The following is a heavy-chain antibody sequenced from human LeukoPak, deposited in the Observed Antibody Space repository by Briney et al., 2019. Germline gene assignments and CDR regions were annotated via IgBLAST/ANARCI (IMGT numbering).Heavy chain of an antibody. CDR3: ARGRLTWDY. CDR2: INHSGST. V-gene: IGHV4-34*01. Sequence: PSETLSLTCAVYGGSFSGYYWSWIRQPPGKGLEWIGEINHSGSTNYNPSLKSRVTISVDTSKNQFSLKLSSVTAADTAVYYCARGRLTWDYWGQGTLVTVSS. J-gene: IGHJ4*02. D-gene: IGHD2-21*01. CDR1: GGSFSGYY.